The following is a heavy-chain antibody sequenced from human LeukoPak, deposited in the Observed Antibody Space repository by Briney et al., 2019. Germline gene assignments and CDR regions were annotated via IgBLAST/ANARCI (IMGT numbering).Heavy chain of an antibody. Sequence: GGSLRLSCAASGFTFSSYDMHWVRQATGKGLEWVSAIGTAGDTYYPGSVKGRFTISRENAKNSLYLQMNSLRAGDTAVYYCAELGTTMIGGVWGKGTTVTISS. V-gene: IGHV3-13*01. J-gene: IGHJ6*04. D-gene: IGHD3-10*02. CDR3: AELGTTMIGGV. CDR2: IGTAGDT. CDR1: GFTFSSYD.